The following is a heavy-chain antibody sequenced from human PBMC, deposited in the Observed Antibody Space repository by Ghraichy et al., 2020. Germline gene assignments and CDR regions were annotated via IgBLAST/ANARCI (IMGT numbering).Heavy chain of an antibody. CDR3: ARDRAVFGPGGMDV. Sequence: TLSLTCTVSGGSINNYYWSWIRQPPGKGLEWIGFIYYSGGANYNPSLKSRATISVDASMTQFSLRLSSVTAADTAVYYCARDRAVFGPGGMDVWGQGTTAPVSS. V-gene: IGHV4-59*01. D-gene: IGHD3-3*01. CDR1: GGSINNYY. CDR2: IYYSGGA. J-gene: IGHJ6*02.